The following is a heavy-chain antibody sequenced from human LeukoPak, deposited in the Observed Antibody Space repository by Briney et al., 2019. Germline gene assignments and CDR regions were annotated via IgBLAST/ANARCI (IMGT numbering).Heavy chain of an antibody. D-gene: IGHD3-10*01. Sequence: GGSLRLSCAASRFTFSNYWMSWVRQAPGKGLEWVANIKQDGSEKYYVDSVKGRFTISRDNAKNSLYLQMNSLRAEDTAVYYCARITMVRGGGFDPWGQGTLVTVSS. V-gene: IGHV3-7*01. CDR1: RFTFSNYW. J-gene: IGHJ5*02. CDR2: IKQDGSEK. CDR3: ARITMVRGGGFDP.